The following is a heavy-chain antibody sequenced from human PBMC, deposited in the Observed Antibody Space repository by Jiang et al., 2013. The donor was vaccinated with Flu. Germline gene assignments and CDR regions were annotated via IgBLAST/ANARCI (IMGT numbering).Heavy chain of an antibody. CDR2: ISGTDGNT. CDR1: GFTFSSYA. V-gene: IGHV3-23*01. Sequence: QLLESGGGLVQPGGSLRLSCAASGFTFSSYAMSWVRQAPGKGLEWVSGISGTDGNTYYADSVKGRFTISRDNSKNTLCLQMNSLRAEDTAVYYCATQLLSPWGSSEYYFDCWGQGTLVTVSS. D-gene: IGHD3-16*01. CDR3: ATQLLSPWGSSEYYFDC. J-gene: IGHJ4*02.